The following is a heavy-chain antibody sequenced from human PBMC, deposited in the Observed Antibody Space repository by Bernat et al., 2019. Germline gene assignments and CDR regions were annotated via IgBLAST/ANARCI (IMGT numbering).Heavy chain of an antibody. CDR3: AKDPMGYCSGGSCYSEYFQH. J-gene: IGHJ1*01. V-gene: IGHV3-30*18. Sequence: QVQLVESGGGVVQPGRSLRLSCAASGFTFSSYGMHWVRQAPGKGLEWVAGISYDGSNKYYADSVKGRFTISRDNSKNTLYLQMNSLRAEDTAVYYCAKDPMGYCSGGSCYSEYFQHWGQGTLVTVSS. D-gene: IGHD2-15*01. CDR1: GFTFSSYG. CDR2: ISYDGSNK.